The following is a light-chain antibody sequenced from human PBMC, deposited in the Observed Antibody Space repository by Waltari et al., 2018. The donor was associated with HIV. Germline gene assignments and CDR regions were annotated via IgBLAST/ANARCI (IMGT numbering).Light chain of an antibody. V-gene: IGLV1-40*01. CDR3: QSYDMNLNVRI. Sequence: QSVLTQPPSVSGAPGQRVAISCTGPRSNIVANFAVPLYQHLPGTAPKLLIYGNDNRPSGVSDRFSGSRSGTSASLAISGLQAEDEGDYYCQSYDMNLNVRIVGGGTKLTVL. CDR1: RSNIVANFA. CDR2: GND. J-gene: IGLJ2*01.